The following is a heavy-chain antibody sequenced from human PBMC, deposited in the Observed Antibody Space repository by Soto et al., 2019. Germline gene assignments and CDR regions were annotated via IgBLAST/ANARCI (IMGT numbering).Heavy chain of an antibody. J-gene: IGHJ4*02. Sequence: QVQLVESGGGVVQPGRSLRLSCAASGFTCSSYGIHWVRQAPGKGLEWVAVISYDGGNKHYADSVQGRFTISRDNSKNTLYLQMNSLRAEDTAVYYCAKDTYYFDSSGYYVFDSWGQGSLVTVSS. D-gene: IGHD3-22*01. V-gene: IGHV3-30*18. CDR2: ISYDGGNK. CDR3: AKDTYYFDSSGYYVFDS. CDR1: GFTCSSYG.